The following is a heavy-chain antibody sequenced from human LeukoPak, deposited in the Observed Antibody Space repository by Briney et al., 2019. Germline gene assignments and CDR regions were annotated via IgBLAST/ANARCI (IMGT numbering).Heavy chain of an antibody. D-gene: IGHD3-22*01. J-gene: IGHJ5*02. V-gene: IGHV4-34*01. CDR1: GGSFSGYY. Sequence: SESLSLTCAVYGGSFSGYYWSWIRQPPGKGLEWSGEINHSGSTNYNPSLKSRVTISVDTSKNQFSLKLSSVTAADTAVYYCARSAHYYDSSGYYRWFDPWGQGTLVTVSS. CDR3: ARSAHYYDSSGYYRWFDP. CDR2: INHSGST.